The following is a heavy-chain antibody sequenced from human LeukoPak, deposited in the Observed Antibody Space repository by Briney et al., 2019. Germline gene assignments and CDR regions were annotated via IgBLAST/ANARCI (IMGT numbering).Heavy chain of an antibody. CDR3: ARGGLRYFDWLLSHEFDY. CDR1: GFTFSSYE. V-gene: IGHV3-48*03. Sequence: GGSLRLSCAASGFTFSSYEMNWVRQAPGKGLEWVSYISSSGSTIYYADSMKGRFTISRDNAKNSLYLQMNSLRAEDTAVYYCARGGLRYFDWLLSHEFDYWGQGTLVTVSS. J-gene: IGHJ4*02. D-gene: IGHD3-9*01. CDR2: ISSSGSTI.